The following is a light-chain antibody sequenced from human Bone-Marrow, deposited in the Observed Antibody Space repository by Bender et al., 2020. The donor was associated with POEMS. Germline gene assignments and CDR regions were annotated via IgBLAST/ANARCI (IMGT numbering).Light chain of an antibody. V-gene: IGLV1-40*01. CDR2: GYN. Sequence: QSVLTQPPSVSEAPGQRLTISCTGSSSNTGSGYDINWYQHLPGTAPKLLIYGYNNRPSGVPDRFSGSKSGNTASLTISGLQAEDEADYYCSSYTSGSTLVVFGGGTKLTVL. J-gene: IGLJ3*02. CDR3: SSYTSGSTLVV. CDR1: SSNTGSGYD.